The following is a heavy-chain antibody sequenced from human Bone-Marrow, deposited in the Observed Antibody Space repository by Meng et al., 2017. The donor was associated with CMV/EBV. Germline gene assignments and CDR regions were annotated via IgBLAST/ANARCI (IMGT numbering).Heavy chain of an antibody. D-gene: IGHD6-13*01. CDR1: GFTVSSNY. V-gene: IGHV3-53*01. CDR2: IYSGGST. CDR3: AREGWYSSSWYSDDYYYGMDV. J-gene: IGHJ6*02. Sequence: GGSLRLSCAASGFTVSSNYMSWVRQAPGKGLEWVSVIYSGGSTYYADSVKGRFTISRDNSKNTLYLQMNSLRAEDTAVYYCAREGWYSSSWYSDDYYYGMDVWGQGTTVTVSS.